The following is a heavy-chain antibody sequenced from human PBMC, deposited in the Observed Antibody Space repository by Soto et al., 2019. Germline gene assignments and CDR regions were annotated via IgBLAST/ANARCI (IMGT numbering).Heavy chain of an antibody. CDR3: AGRVAAAGTPYYYYGMDV. V-gene: IGHV5-10-1*01. D-gene: IGHD6-13*01. J-gene: IGHJ6*02. Sequence: PGESLKISCKGSGYSFTSYWISWVRQMPGKGLEWMGRIDPSDSYTNSSPSFQGHVTISADKSISTAYLQWSSLKASDTAMYYCAGRVAAAGTPYYYYGMDVWGQGTTVTVSS. CDR1: GYSFTSYW. CDR2: IDPSDSYT.